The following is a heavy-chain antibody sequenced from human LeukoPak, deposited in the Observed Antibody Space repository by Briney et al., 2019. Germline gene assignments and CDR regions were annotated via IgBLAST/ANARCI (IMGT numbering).Heavy chain of an antibody. CDR2: ISYDGSNK. D-gene: IGHD5-18*01. V-gene: IGHV3-30-3*01. CDR1: GFTFSSYA. J-gene: IGHJ4*02. Sequence: GGSLRLSCAASGFTFSSYAMHWVRQAPGKGLEWVAVISYDGSNKYYADSVKGRFTISRDNSKNTLYLQMNSLRAEDTAVYYCARDEPGYSYGYPSFDYWGQGTLVTVFS. CDR3: ARDEPGYSYGYPSFDY.